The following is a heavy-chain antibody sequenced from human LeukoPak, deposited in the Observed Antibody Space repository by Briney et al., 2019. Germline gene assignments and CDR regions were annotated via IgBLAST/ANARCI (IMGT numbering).Heavy chain of an antibody. V-gene: IGHV3-48*03. CDR2: ISSSGTTI. D-gene: IGHD3-3*01. CDR1: GFTFSSYE. CDR3: ARQVTIFGVLTMDV. Sequence: GGSLRLSCAASGFTFSSYEMNWVRQAPGKGLEWVAHISSSGTTIYYADSVKGRFTISRDNAKNSLYLQMNSLRAEDTAVYYCARQVTIFGVLTMDVWGKGTTVTVSS. J-gene: IGHJ6*03.